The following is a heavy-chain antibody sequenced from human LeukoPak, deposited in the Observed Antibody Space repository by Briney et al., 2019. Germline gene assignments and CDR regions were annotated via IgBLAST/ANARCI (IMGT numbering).Heavy chain of an antibody. Sequence: GRSLRLSCAASGFTFSSYGMHWVRQAPGKGLEWVAVIWYDGSNKYYADSVKGRFTISRDNSKNTLYLQMNSLRAEDTAVYYCARPNDTGTAPSYFDYWGQGTLVTVSS. CDR3: ARPNDTGTAPSYFDY. J-gene: IGHJ4*02. D-gene: IGHD4-17*01. V-gene: IGHV3-33*01. CDR1: GFTFSSYG. CDR2: IWYDGSNK.